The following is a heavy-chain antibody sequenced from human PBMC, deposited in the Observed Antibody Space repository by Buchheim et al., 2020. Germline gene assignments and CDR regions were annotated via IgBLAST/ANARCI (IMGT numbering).Heavy chain of an antibody. CDR1: GFTFSSYS. CDR2: ISSSSSTI. CDR3: ATALVAGNYYYYGMDV. D-gene: IGHD6-19*01. Sequence: EVQLVESGGGLVQPGGSLRLSCAASGFTFSSYSMNWVRQAPGKGLEWVSYISSSSSTIYYADSVKGRFTIPRDNAKNSLYLPVNSLRAEDTAVYYCATALVAGNYYYYGMDVWGQGTT. J-gene: IGHJ6*02. V-gene: IGHV3-48*04.